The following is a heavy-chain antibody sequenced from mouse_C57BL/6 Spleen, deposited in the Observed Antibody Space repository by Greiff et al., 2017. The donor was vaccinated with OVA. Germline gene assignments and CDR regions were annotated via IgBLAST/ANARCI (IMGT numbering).Heavy chain of an antibody. Sequence: VQLKESGPGLVKPSQSLSLTCSVTGYSITSGYYWNWIRQFPGNKLEWMGYISYDGSNNYNPSLKNRISITRDTSKNQFFLKLNSVTTEDTATYYCARDQGYWRFAYWGQGTLVTVSA. J-gene: IGHJ3*01. CDR2: ISYDGSN. V-gene: IGHV3-6*01. D-gene: IGHD3-2*02. CDR1: GYSITSGYY. CDR3: ARDQGYWRFAY.